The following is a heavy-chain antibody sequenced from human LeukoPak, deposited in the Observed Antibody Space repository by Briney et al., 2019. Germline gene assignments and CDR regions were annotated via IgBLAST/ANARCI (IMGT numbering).Heavy chain of an antibody. J-gene: IGHJ6*03. Sequence: GGSLRLSCAASGFTFSSYSMNWVRQAPGKGLEWVSYISSSSSTIHYADSVKGRFTISRDNAKNSLYLQMNSLRAEDTAVYYCARVPDYGGNLYYYYYYMDVWGKGTTVTVSS. D-gene: IGHD4-23*01. CDR1: GFTFSSYS. CDR3: ARVPDYGGNLYYYYYYMDV. CDR2: ISSSSSTI. V-gene: IGHV3-48*01.